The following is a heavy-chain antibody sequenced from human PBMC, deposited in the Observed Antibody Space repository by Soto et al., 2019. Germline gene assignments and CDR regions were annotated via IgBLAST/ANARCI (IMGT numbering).Heavy chain of an antibody. CDR1: GFTFSSYG. V-gene: IGHV3-30*18. CDR3: AKCPHSSGWYQFDY. CDR2: ISYDGSNK. J-gene: IGHJ4*02. D-gene: IGHD6-19*01. Sequence: QVQLVESGGGVVQPGRSLRLSCAASGFTFSSYGMHWVRQAPGKGLEWVAVISYDGSNKYYADSVKGRFTISRDNSKNTLYLQMNSLRAEDTAVYYCAKCPHSSGWYQFDYWGQGTLVTVSS.